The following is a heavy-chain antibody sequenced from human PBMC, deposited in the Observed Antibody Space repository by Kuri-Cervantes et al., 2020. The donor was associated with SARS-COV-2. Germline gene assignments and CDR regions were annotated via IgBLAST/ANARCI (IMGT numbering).Heavy chain of an antibody. V-gene: IGHV4-38-2*02. CDR3: ARDRRNSFDY. CDR2: IYHSGST. Sequence: GSLRLSCTVSGYSISSGYYWGWIRQPPGKGLEWIGSIYHSGSTYYNPSLKSRVTISVDASKNQFSLKLSSVTAADTAVYYCARDRRNSFDYWGQGTLVTVSS. J-gene: IGHJ4*02. D-gene: IGHD4-11*01. CDR1: GYSISSGYY.